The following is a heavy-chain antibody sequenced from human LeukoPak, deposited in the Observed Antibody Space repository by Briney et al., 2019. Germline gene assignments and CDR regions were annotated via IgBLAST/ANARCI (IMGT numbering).Heavy chain of an antibody. V-gene: IGHV3-53*01. Sequence: GGSLRLSCAASGFTFSSYGMHWVRQAPGKGLEWVSVIYSGGTTYYANSVKGRFTISRDSSKNTMYLQMNSLRVEDTAMYYCGRDVGPWGQGTLVTVSS. J-gene: IGHJ5*02. CDR3: GRDVGP. CDR1: GFTFSSYG. CDR2: IYSGGTT.